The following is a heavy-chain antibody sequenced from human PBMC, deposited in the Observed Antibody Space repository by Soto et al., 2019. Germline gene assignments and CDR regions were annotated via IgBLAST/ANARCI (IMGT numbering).Heavy chain of an antibody. J-gene: IGHJ6*02. CDR1: GGTFSSYA. Sequence: QVQLVQSGAEVKKPGSSVKVSCKASGGTFSSYAISWVRQAPGQGLEWMGGIIPIFGTANYAQKFQGRVTITVDESTSTAYMELSSVRSEDTAVYYCARRRSCSWYLSQPYDGMDVWGQGTTVTVSS. CDR2: IIPIFGTA. CDR3: ARRRSCSWYLSQPYDGMDV. V-gene: IGHV1-69*01. D-gene: IGHD6-13*01.